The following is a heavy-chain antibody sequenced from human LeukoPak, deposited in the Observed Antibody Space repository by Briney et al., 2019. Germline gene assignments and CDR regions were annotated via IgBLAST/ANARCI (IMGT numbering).Heavy chain of an antibody. CDR2: INHGGST. CDR3: AKHLRRRSFSRTLGFDP. D-gene: IGHD3-3*01. V-gene: IGHV4-39*01. J-gene: IGHJ5*02. CDR1: GGSISSSSYY. Sequence: SETLSLTCTVSGGSISSSSYYWGWIRQPPGKGLVWIGEINHGGSTKFNPSLKSRVTISLDTSRNQFSLKVNSVTAADTAVYYCAKHLRRRSFSRTLGFDPWGQGTLVTVSS.